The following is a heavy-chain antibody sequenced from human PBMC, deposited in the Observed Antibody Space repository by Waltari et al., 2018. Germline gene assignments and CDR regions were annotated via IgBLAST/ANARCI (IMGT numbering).Heavy chain of an antibody. Sequence: QVQLVESGGGVVQPGRSLRLSCAASGFTFSRYALPWDRPAPGKGLEWVAVISYDGSNKYYADSVKGRFTISRDNSKNTLYLQMNSLRAEDTAVYYCARGEGSSWPRLDYWGQGTLVTVSS. CDR3: ARGEGSSWPRLDY. CDR1: GFTFSRYA. CDR2: ISYDGSNK. J-gene: IGHJ4*02. V-gene: IGHV3-30*01. D-gene: IGHD6-13*01.